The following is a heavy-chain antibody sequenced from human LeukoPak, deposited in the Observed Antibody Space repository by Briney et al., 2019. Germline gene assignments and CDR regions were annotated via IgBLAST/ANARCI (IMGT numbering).Heavy chain of an antibody. J-gene: IGHJ4*02. CDR2: IWYDGSNK. D-gene: IGHD6-19*01. CDR3: ARAEVYSSGWYDY. Sequence: PGGSLRLSCAASGFTFSSYGMHWVRQAPGKGLEWVAVIWYDGSNKYYADSVKGRFTISRDNPKNTLYLQMNSLRAEDTAVYYCARAEVYSSGWYDYWGQGTLVTVSS. CDR1: GFTFSSYG. V-gene: IGHV3-33*01.